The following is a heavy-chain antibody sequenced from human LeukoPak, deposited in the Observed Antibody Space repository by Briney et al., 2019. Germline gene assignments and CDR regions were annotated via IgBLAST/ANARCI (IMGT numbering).Heavy chain of an antibody. D-gene: IGHD3-22*01. CDR2: INHRGST. J-gene: IGHJ4*02. CDR1: GGAFSGYY. V-gene: IGHV4-34*01. CDR3: SKLGLGGYYDY. Sequence: SETLSLTCVVYGGAFSGYYWSWFRQPPGKGLEWIGEINHRGSTNYNPSPKSRRSTSVDTTKNQFSLQLTSVTAAETSAYYFSKLGLGGYYDYWGQETLVTVSS.